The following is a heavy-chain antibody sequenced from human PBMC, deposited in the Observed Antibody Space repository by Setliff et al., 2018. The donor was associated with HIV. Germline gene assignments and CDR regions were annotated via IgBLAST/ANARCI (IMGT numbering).Heavy chain of an antibody. CDR3: ARGPGWPNWFDP. Sequence: PSETLSPTCTVSGGSISSGSYYWSWIRQPAGKGLEWIGHIYTSGSTNYNPSLKSRVTISVDTSKNQFSLKLSSVTAADTAVYYCARGPGWPNWFDPWGQGTLVTVSS. J-gene: IGHJ5*02. D-gene: IGHD6-19*01. CDR1: GGSISSGSYY. V-gene: IGHV4-61*09. CDR2: IYTSGST.